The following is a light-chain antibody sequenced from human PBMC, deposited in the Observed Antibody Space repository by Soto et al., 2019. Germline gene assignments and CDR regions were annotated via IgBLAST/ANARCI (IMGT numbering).Light chain of an antibody. CDR2: GNN. J-gene: IGLJ1*01. CDR1: SSNIGAGYD. Sequence: VLTQPPSVSGAPGQRVTISCTVSSSNIGAGYDVHWYQQLPGKAPKLLIYGNNNRPSGVPDRFSGSKSGTSASLAITGLRADDEADYYCQSYASSLSANFVFGTGTKVTVL. CDR3: QSYASSLSANFV. V-gene: IGLV1-40*01.